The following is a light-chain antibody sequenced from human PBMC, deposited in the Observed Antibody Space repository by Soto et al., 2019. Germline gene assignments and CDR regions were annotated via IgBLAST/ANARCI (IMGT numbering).Light chain of an antibody. J-gene: IGKJ1*01. Sequence: DIQMTQSPSTLSASVGDRVTITCRASQSISSWLAWYQQKPGKAPKLLIYKASSLESGVPSRFSGSGSGTEFTLTISSLQPDDFATYYCQQYNSYSRRFGQGGKVDI. CDR1: QSISSW. V-gene: IGKV1-5*03. CDR3: QQYNSYSRR. CDR2: KAS.